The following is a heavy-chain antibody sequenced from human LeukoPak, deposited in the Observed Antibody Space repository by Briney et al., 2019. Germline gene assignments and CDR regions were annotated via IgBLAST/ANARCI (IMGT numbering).Heavy chain of an antibody. D-gene: IGHD5-12*01. J-gene: IGHJ5*02. CDR1: GFSLSGYW. CDR3: ARDPRNIGLAP. V-gene: IGHV3-74*01. Sequence: GGSLRLSCVASGFSLSGYWMYWVRQAPGKGLMYISRNNGDGSTTNYADVVKGRFTMSRDNVKNTLYLQMNSLRVEDTAVYYCARDPRNIGLAPWGQGTLVTVSS. CDR2: NNGDGSTT.